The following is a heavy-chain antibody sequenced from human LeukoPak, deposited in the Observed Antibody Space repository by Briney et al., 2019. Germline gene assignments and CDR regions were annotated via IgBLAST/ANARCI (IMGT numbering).Heavy chain of an antibody. CDR2: INPESGDT. V-gene: IGHV1-2*02. CDR3: ARDRNYYDSSGYPSY. J-gene: IGHJ4*02. CDR1: GYTFTGKY. Sequence: ASVKVSCKASGYTFTGKYMHWVRQAPGQGPEWMAWINPESGDTNYAQKFQGRVTLARDTSISTAYMELSRLRSDDTAVYYCARDRNYYDSSGYPSYWGQGTLVTVSS. D-gene: IGHD3-22*01.